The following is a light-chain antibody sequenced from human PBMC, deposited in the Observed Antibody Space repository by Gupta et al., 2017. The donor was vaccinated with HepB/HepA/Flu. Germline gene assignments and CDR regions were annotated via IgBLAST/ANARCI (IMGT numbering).Light chain of an antibody. V-gene: IGKV1-5*03. Sequence: DIQMTQSPSTLSASVGDRVTITCRASQSISSWLAWYQQRPGKAPNLLIYKASSLESGVPSRFSGSGSGTQFTLTISSLQPDDFATYYCQQYSTYPLTFGGGTKVDI. CDR2: KAS. J-gene: IGKJ4*01. CDR1: QSISSW. CDR3: QQYSTYPLT.